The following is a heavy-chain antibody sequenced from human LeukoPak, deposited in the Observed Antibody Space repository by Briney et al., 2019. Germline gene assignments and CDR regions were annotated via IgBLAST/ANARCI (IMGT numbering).Heavy chain of an antibody. Sequence: ASVKVSCKASGYTFTSYAMHWVRQAPGQRLEWMGWINAGNGNTKYSQKLQGRVTMTTDTSTSTAYMELRSLRSDDTAVYYCARLGDIVVVPAAIYFDYWGQGTLVTVSS. D-gene: IGHD2-2*01. J-gene: IGHJ4*02. CDR2: INAGNGNT. V-gene: IGHV1-3*01. CDR3: ARLGDIVVVPAAIYFDY. CDR1: GYTFTSYA.